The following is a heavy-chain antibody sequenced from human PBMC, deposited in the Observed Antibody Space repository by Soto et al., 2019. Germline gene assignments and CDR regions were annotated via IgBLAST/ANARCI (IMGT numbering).Heavy chain of an antibody. V-gene: IGHV4-39*01. Sequence: QLQLQESGPGLVKPSETLSLSCAVSGGSITSSFYWGWIRQPPGKGLEWIGSIYGTGNTYYNPSLKGRVTISADTSKNQFSLNLISVTAADTAVYYCRSSRRYSTDVWCQGTTVPVSS. CDR1: GGSITSSFY. CDR3: RSSRRYSTDV. CDR2: IYGTGNT. D-gene: IGHD6-13*01. J-gene: IGHJ6*02.